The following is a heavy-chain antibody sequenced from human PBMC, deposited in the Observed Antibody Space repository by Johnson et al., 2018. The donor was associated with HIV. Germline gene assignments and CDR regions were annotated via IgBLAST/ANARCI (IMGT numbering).Heavy chain of an antibody. V-gene: IGHV3-30*04. CDR3: ARGVGLVDGMIVDAFDI. D-gene: IGHD3-22*01. CDR2: ISYDGSNK. Sequence: QVQLVESAGGLVQPGGSLRLSCAASGFTFSSYAMHWVRQAPGKGLEWVAVISYDGSNKYYTDSVKGRFTISRDNSKNTLYLQMNSLRAEDTAVYYCARGVGLVDGMIVDAFDIWGQGTMVTVSS. CDR1: GFTFSSYA. J-gene: IGHJ3*02.